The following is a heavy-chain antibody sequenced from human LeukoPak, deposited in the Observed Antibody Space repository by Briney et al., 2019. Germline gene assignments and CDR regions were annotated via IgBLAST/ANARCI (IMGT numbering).Heavy chain of an antibody. CDR1: VFTFSSYA. D-gene: IGHD2-15*01. CDR2: ISVSGGST. V-gene: IGHV3-23*01. J-gene: IGHJ4*02. Sequence: GWSLRLSCAASVFTFSSYAMSWVRQAAGKGLEWVSAISVSGGSTYYADSVKGRFTIARDNSKNTQYLQMNSLRAEDTAVYYCATFGGGVLCSGGSCYLDYWGQGTLVTVSS. CDR3: ATFGGGVLCSGGSCYLDY.